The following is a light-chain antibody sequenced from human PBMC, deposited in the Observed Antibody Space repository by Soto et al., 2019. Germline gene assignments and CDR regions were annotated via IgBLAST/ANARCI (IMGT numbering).Light chain of an antibody. CDR1: SSDVGGYNY. CDR3: CSYAGSYTL. Sequence: QSAQTQPRSVSGSPGQSVTISCTGTSSDVGGYNYVSWYQQHPGKAPKLMIYDVSKRPSGVPDRFSGSKSGNTASLTISGLQAEDEADYYCCSYAGSYTLFGTGTKVTVL. CDR2: DVS. J-gene: IGLJ1*01. V-gene: IGLV2-11*01.